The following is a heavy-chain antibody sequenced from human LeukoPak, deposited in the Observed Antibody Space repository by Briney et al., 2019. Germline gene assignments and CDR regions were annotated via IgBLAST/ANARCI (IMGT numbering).Heavy chain of an antibody. CDR2: ISYDGSNK. CDR1: GFTFSSYA. D-gene: IGHD6-6*01. Sequence: PGGSLRLSCAASGFTFSSYAMHWVRQAPGKGLEWVVVISYDGSNKYYADSVKGRFTISRDNSKNTLYLQMNSLRAEDTAVYYCARSYSSSSGGLYYFDYWGQGTLVTVSS. V-gene: IGHV3-30-3*01. J-gene: IGHJ4*02. CDR3: ARSYSSSSGGLYYFDY.